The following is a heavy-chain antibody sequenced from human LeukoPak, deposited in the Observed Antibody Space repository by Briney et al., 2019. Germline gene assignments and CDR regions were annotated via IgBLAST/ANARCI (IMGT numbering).Heavy chain of an antibody. Sequence: PGGSMRLSCAPSGFTFDDYAMHWVRHAPGKGLEWVSGISWKSGSIGYADSGKGRFTIYRENAKVTLYLQMNSLRAEDTALYYCAKVGDMAAWRWSGNSGWSLYFDYWGQGTLVTVSS. D-gene: IGHD6-19*01. CDR3: AKVGDMAAWRWSGNSGWSLYFDY. V-gene: IGHV3-9*01. CDR1: GFTFDDYA. J-gene: IGHJ4*02. CDR2: ISWKSGSI.